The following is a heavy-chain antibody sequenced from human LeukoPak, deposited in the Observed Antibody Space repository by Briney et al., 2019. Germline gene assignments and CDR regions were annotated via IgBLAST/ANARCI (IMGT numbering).Heavy chain of an antibody. Sequence: SETLSLTCTVAGGSISSYYWSWIRQPPGKGLEWIGYIYYSGSTNYNPSLKSRVTISVDTSKNQFSLKLSSVTAADTAVYYCARGEQQLDYWGQGTLVTVSS. D-gene: IGHD6-13*01. CDR1: GGSISSYY. J-gene: IGHJ4*02. CDR3: ARGEQQLDY. CDR2: IYYSGST. V-gene: IGHV4-59*01.